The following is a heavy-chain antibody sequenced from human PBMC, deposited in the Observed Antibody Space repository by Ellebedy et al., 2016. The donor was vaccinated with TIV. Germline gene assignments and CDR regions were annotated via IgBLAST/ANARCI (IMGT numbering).Heavy chain of an antibody. CDR3: ARGLSRFRSSLRGIVWFDP. D-gene: IGHD3-16*01. V-gene: IGHV1-8*01. Sequence: ASVKVSCKASGYTFTSYDINWVRQATGQGLEWMGWMNPNSGNTGYAQKFQGRVTMTRNTSISTAYMELSSLRSEDTAVYYCARGLSRFRSSLRGIVWFDPWGQGTLVTVSS. CDR2: MNPNSGNT. J-gene: IGHJ5*02. CDR1: GYTFTSYD.